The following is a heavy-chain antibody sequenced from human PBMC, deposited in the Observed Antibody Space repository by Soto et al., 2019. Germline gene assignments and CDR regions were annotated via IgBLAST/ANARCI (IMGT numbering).Heavy chain of an antibody. CDR1: GGTFSSYA. CDR2: IIPIYGTA. Sequence: QVQLVQSGAEVKKPGSSVKVSCKASGGTFSSYAISWVRQAPGQGLEWMGGIIPIYGTANYAQKFQGRVTITADESTSTAYMELSSLRSEDTAVYYCARGRQWLKRRLYYFDYWGQGTLVTVSS. V-gene: IGHV1-69*01. CDR3: ARGRQWLKRRLYYFDY. D-gene: IGHD6-19*01. J-gene: IGHJ4*02.